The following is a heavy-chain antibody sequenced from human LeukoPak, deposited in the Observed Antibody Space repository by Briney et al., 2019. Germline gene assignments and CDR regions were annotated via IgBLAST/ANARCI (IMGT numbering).Heavy chain of an antibody. V-gene: IGHV1-18*01. J-gene: IGHJ6*02. CDR3: ARDRSSWYWYYYYGMDV. CDR1: GYTFTSYG. Sequence: ASVKVSCKASGYTFTSYGISWVRQAPGQGLEWMGWISAYNGNTNYAQKLQGRVTMTTDTSTSTAYMELRSLRSDDTAVYYCARDRSSWYWYYYYGMDVWGQGTTVTVSS. D-gene: IGHD6-13*01. CDR2: ISAYNGNT.